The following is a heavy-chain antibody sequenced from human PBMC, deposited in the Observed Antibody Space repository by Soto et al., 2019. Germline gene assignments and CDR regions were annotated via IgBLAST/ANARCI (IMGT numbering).Heavy chain of an antibody. CDR2: IYWDDDK. Sequence: QITLKESGPTLVKPTQTLTLTCTFSGFSLSTSGVGVGWIRQPPGKALEWLALIYWDDDKRYSPSLKSRLTITKDTSKHQVVLTITHMDPVDTATYYCALRAPPIVGVTLFHSWGQGTLVTVSS. V-gene: IGHV2-5*02. CDR1: GFSLSTSGVG. CDR3: ALRAPPIVGVTLFHS. J-gene: IGHJ4*02. D-gene: IGHD1-26*01.